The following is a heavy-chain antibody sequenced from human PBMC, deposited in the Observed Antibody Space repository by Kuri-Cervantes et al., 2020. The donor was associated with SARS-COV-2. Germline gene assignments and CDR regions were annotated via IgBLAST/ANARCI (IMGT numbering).Heavy chain of an antibody. Sequence: GGSLRLSCAASGFTFSSYAMSWVRQAPGKGLEWVAVISNDGSEKYYADSVKGRFIISRDNSKNTLYLQMSSLRAEDTAMYYCAKHRLDTTMIVVDPHFDYWGQGTLVPVSS. J-gene: IGHJ4*02. CDR3: AKHRLDTTMIVVDPHFDY. V-gene: IGHV3-30*18. CDR1: GFTFSSYA. CDR2: ISNDGSEK. D-gene: IGHD3-22*01.